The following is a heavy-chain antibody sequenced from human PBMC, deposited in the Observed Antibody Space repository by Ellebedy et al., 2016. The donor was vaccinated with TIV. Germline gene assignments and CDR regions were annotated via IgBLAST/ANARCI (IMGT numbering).Heavy chain of an antibody. V-gene: IGHV1-2*02. D-gene: IGHD2-21*01. CDR3: ASGYCGGDCYDPYYYYYMDV. J-gene: IGHJ6*03. CDR1: GYTFTGHY. CDR2: INPNSGGT. Sequence: ASVKVSXXASGYTFTGHYMHWVRQAPGQGLEWMGWINPNSGGTNYAQKFQGRVTMTRDTSISTAYMELSRLRSDDTAVYYCASGYCGGDCYDPYYYYYMDVWGKGTTVTVSS.